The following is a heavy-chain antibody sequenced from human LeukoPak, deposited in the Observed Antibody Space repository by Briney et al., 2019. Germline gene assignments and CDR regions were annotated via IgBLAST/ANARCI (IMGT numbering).Heavy chain of an antibody. CDR1: GGTFSSYA. CDR3: ARDTSYYYDSSGYIL. J-gene: IGHJ3*01. V-gene: IGHV1-69*06. CDR2: IIPIFGTA. Sequence: SVKVSCKASGGTFSSYAISWVRQAPGQGLEWMGGIIPIFGTANYAQKFQGRVTITADKSTSTAYMELSSLRSEDTAVYYCARDTSYYYDSSGYILWGQGTMVTVSS. D-gene: IGHD3-22*01.